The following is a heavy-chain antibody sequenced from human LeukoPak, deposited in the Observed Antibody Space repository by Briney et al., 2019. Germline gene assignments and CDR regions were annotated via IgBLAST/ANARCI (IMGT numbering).Heavy chain of an antibody. V-gene: IGHV3-48*01. CDR3: ARDYYGDYYFDC. J-gene: IGHJ4*02. D-gene: IGHD4-17*01. CDR1: GFTFTSYS. Sequence: GGSLRLSCVASGFTFTSYSMNWVRQAPGKGLEWISYISGNGNTIYYADSVKGRFTISRDNARTSLDLQMNSLRAEDTALYYCARDYYGDYYFDCWGQGTLVTVSS. CDR2: ISGNGNTI.